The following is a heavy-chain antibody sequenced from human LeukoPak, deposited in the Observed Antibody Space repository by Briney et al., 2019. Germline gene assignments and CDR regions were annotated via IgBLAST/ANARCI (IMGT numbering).Heavy chain of an antibody. CDR1: GFTFSTYW. Sequence: GGSLRLSCAASGFTFSTYWMNWVRQAPGKGLVWVSRINSDGSSTNYADSVKGRFTISRDNAKNSLYLQMNSLRAEDTAVYYCARNHWNDACYFDSWGQGTLVTVPS. V-gene: IGHV3-74*01. CDR3: ARNHWNDACYFDS. CDR2: INSDGSST. D-gene: IGHD1-1*01. J-gene: IGHJ4*02.